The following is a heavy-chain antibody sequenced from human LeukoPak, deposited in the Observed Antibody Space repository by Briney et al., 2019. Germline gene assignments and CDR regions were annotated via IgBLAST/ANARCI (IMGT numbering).Heavy chain of an antibody. CDR2: ISSNGDTT. V-gene: IGHV3-64D*06. Sequence: PGGSLRLPCSASGFIFSSYTMHWVRQAPGKGLEYVSAISSNGDTTYYADSVKGRFTISRDNSKNTLYLQMSSLRAEDTAVYYCVKRSTYFFDYWGQGTLVTVSS. CDR1: GFIFSSYT. CDR3: VKRSTYFFDY. J-gene: IGHJ4*02.